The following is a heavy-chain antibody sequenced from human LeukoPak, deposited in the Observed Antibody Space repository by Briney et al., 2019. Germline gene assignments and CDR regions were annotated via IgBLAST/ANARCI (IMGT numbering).Heavy chain of an antibody. CDR3: ARDSLRTAIAMAGGNWFDP. CDR1: GYNITANH. Sequence: ASVKVSCKTSGYNITANHMHWLRLATEQELEWTGIIYPSGGSTTYAGKFQGRVTMTRDTSTSTVYMELSSLRSEDTGVYYCARDSLRTAIAMAGGNWFDPWGQGTLVTVSS. J-gene: IGHJ5*02. D-gene: IGHD6-19*01. V-gene: IGHV1-46*01. CDR2: IYPSGGST.